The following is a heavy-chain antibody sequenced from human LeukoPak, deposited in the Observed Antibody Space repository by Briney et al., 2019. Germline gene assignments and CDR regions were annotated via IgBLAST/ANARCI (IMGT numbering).Heavy chain of an antibody. V-gene: IGHV4-39*07. Sequence: SETLSLTCTVSGGSISSSIYYWGWIRQPPGKGLEWIGSIYYSGSTHYNPSLKSRVTMSIETSKSQFSLKLSSATAADTAVYYCATSSRGYNNFWGQGTLVTVSS. J-gene: IGHJ4*02. CDR2: IYYSGST. CDR1: GGSISSSIYY. D-gene: IGHD4-4*01. CDR3: ATSSRGYNNF.